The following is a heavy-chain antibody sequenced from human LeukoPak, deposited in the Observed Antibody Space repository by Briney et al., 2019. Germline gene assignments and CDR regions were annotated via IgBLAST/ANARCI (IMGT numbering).Heavy chain of an antibody. CDR2: ISSSSSTI. J-gene: IGHJ4*02. CDR3: ARDIYDILTGDPYYFDY. D-gene: IGHD3-9*01. Sequence: PGGSLRLSCAASGFTFSSYSMNWVRQAPGKGLEWVSYISSSSSTIYYADSVKGRFTISRDNAKNSLYLQMNSLRAEDTAVYYCARDIYDILTGDPYYFDYWGQGTLVTVSS. CDR1: GFTFSSYS. V-gene: IGHV3-48*01.